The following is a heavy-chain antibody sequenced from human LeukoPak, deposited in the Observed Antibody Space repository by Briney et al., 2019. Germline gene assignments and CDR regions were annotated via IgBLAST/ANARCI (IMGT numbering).Heavy chain of an antibody. CDR1: GFTFDDYA. Sequence: GRSLRLSCAASGFTFDDYAMHWVRQAPGKGLEWVSGISWNSGSIGYADSVKGRFTISRDNARNSVYLQMNSLRADDTAVYYCARDLGIVVVLTARGAFDIWGQGAMVTVSS. V-gene: IGHV3-9*01. J-gene: IGHJ3*02. CDR3: ARDLGIVVVLTARGAFDI. CDR2: ISWNSGSI. D-gene: IGHD2-15*01.